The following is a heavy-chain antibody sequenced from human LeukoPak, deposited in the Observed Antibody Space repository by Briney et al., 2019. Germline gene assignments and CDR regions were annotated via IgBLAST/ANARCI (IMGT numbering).Heavy chain of an antibody. CDR3: ARATKWELLAREAFDI. J-gene: IGHJ3*02. V-gene: IGHV4-34*01. CDR1: GWSFSGYY. Sequence: SETLSLTCVVYGWSFSGYYWSWIRQPPGKGLEWIGEINHSGSTNYNSSLKSRVTISVDTSKNQFSLKVSSVTAADTAVYYCARATKWELLAREAFDIWGQGTMVTVSS. D-gene: IGHD1-26*01. CDR2: INHSGST.